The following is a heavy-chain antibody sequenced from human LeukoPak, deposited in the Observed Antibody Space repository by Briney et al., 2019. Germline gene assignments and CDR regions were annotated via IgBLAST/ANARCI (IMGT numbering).Heavy chain of an antibody. CDR1: GDSISSGDYY. J-gene: IGHJ3*02. D-gene: IGHD3-22*01. CDR2: ISSSGST. Sequence: SETLSLTCTVSGDSISSGDYYWSWIRQPAGKGLEWIGRISSSGSTNYNPSLKSRVTISVDTSKNQFSLKLSSVTAADTAVYFYARGPYSYDSSGAFDIWGQGTMVTVSS. V-gene: IGHV4-61*02. CDR3: ARGPYSYDSSGAFDI.